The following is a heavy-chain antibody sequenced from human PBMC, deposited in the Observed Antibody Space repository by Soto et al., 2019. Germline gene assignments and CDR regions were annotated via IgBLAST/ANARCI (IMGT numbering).Heavy chain of an antibody. J-gene: IGHJ5*02. CDR3: PHRHVDIVASLESNWFHP. Sequence: QITLKESGPTLVKPTQTLTLTCTFSGFSLSTSGVGVGWIRQPPGTALEWLALIYLDDDKRYSPSLKSRLTTTKDSSKHQVVLTITNMNHFDTTTYCCPHRHVDIVASLESNWFHPWGQGTLDTVSS. D-gene: IGHD5-12*01. CDR2: IYLDDDK. CDR1: GFSLSTSGVG. V-gene: IGHV2-5*02.